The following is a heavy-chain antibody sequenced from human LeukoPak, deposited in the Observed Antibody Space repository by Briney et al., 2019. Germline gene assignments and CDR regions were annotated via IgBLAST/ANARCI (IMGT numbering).Heavy chain of an antibody. D-gene: IGHD5-12*01. J-gene: IGHJ4*02. V-gene: IGHV4-59*01. Sequence: SETLSLTCTVSGGSISGFYWSWIRRPPGKGLEWIGYIYYSGSTNYNPSLRSRVTISVDTSKNQFSLKLSSVTAADTAVYYCASHSGYDFSYFDYWGQGTLVTVSS. CDR2: IYYSGST. CDR3: ASHSGYDFSYFDY. CDR1: GGSISGFY.